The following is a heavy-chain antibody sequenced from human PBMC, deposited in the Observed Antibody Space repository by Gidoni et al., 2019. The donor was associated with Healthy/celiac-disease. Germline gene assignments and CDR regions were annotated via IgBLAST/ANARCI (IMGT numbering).Heavy chain of an antibody. D-gene: IGHD6-19*01. V-gene: IGHV4-34*01. CDR3: ARPKRKQWLVSLRPKGHDAFDI. CDR1: GGSFSGYY. J-gene: IGHJ3*02. CDR2: INHSGST. Sequence: QVQLQQWGAGLLKPSETLSLTCAVYGGSFSGYYWSWLRQPPGKGLEWIGEINHSGSTNYNPSLKSRVTISVDTSKNQFSLKLSSVTAADTAVYYCARPKRKQWLVSLRPKGHDAFDIWGQGTMVTVSS.